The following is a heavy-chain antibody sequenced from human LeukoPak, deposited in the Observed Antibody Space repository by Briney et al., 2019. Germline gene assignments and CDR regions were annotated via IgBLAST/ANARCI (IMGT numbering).Heavy chain of an antibody. CDR1: GFTFSSYS. V-gene: IGHV3-48*02. J-gene: IGHJ3*02. CDR3: ARVIAAAGPLAFDI. CDR2: ISSSSSTI. D-gene: IGHD6-13*01. Sequence: PGRSLRLSCAASGFTFSSYSMNWVRQAPGKGLEWVSYISSSSSTIYYADSVKGRFTISRDNAKNSLYLQMNSLRDEDTAVYYCARVIAAAGPLAFDIWGQGTMVTVSS.